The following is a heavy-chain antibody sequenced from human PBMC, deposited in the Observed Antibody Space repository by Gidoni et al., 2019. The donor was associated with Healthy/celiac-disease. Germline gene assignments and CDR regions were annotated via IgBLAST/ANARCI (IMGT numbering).Heavy chain of an antibody. CDR3: ARDEVHDRIAYCGGDCYSPDY. V-gene: IGHV3-21*01. Sequence: EVQLVESGGGLVKPGGSLRLSCAASGFTFSSYSMNWVRQAPGKGLEWVSSISSSSSYIYYADSVKGRFTISRDNAKNSLYLQMNSLRAEDTAVYYCARDEVHDRIAYCGGDCYSPDYWGQGTLVTVSS. J-gene: IGHJ4*02. D-gene: IGHD2-21*02. CDR1: GFTFSSYS. CDR2: ISSSSSYI.